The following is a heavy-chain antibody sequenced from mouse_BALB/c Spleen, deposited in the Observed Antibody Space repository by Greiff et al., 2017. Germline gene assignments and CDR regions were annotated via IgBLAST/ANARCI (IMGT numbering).Heavy chain of an antibody. CDR2: ISSGGSYT. V-gene: IGHV5-9-4*01. Sequence: EVKVVESGGCLVKPGGSLKLSCAASGFTFSSYAMSWVRQSPEKRLEWVAEISSGGSYTYYPDTVTGRFTISRDNAKNTLYLEMSSLRSEDTAMYYCARDGGTARATAFAYWGQGTLVTVSA. CDR1: GFTFSSYA. D-gene: IGHD3-2*01. CDR3: ARDGGTARATAFAY. J-gene: IGHJ3*01.